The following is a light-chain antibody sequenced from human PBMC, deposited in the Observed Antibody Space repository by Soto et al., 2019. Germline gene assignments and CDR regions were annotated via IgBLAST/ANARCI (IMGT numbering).Light chain of an antibody. CDR2: GAS. Sequence: IVVAQSRVTLSVSTGKRDTLSCMGRRIISRSLAWYQQRPGQGPRLLIYGASTRATGIPARFSGSGSGTEFTLTISSLQSEDFAVYYCQQYNYWPPTFGQGTKVDI. J-gene: IGKJ1*01. V-gene: IGKV3-15*01. CDR3: QQYNYWPPT. CDR1: RIISRS.